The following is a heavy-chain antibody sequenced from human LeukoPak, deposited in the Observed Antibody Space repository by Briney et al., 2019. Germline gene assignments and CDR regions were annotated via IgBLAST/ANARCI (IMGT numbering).Heavy chain of an antibody. V-gene: IGHV1-69*06. CDR2: IIPIFGTA. D-gene: IGHD3-10*01. Sequence: SVKVSRKASGGTFSSYAISWVRQAPGQGLEWMGGIIPIFGTANYAQKFQGRVTITADKSTSTAYMELSSLRSEDTAVYYCARGHGSGSYYFDYWGQGTLVTVSS. J-gene: IGHJ4*02. CDR1: GGTFSSYA. CDR3: ARGHGSGSYYFDY.